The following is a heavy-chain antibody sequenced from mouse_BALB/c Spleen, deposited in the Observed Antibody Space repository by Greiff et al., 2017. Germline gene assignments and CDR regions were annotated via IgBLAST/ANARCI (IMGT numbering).Heavy chain of an antibody. V-gene: IGHV5-6-5*01. CDR2: ISSGGST. Sequence: EVQRVESGGGLVKPGGSLKLSCAASGFTFSSYAMSWVRQTPEKRLEWVASISSGGSTYYPDSVKGRFTISSDNARNILYLQMSRLRSEDTAMYYCGGGYYGNGVYWYFDVWGAGTTVTVSS. CDR3: GGGYYGNGVYWYFDV. CDR1: GFTFSSYA. D-gene: IGHD2-1*01. J-gene: IGHJ1*01.